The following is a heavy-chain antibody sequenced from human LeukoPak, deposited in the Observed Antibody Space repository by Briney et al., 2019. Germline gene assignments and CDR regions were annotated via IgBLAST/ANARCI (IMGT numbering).Heavy chain of an antibody. CDR1: GFTFSNYA. CDR3: AKGDGSFVMDY. J-gene: IGHJ4*02. D-gene: IGHD3-16*02. CDR2: ISDDGNNK. Sequence: PGGSLRLSCAASGFTFSNYAMHWFRLAPGKGLEWVTIISDDGNNKYYADSVQGRFTISRDNSKNTLYLQMNSLRVEDTAVYYCAKGDGSFVMDYWGQGTLVTVSS. V-gene: IGHV3-30-3*01.